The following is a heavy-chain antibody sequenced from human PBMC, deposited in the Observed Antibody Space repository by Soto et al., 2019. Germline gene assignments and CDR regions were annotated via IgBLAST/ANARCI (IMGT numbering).Heavy chain of an antibody. J-gene: IGHJ5*02. D-gene: IGHD3-22*01. Sequence: ASVKVSCKASGYTFTSYGISWVRQAPGQGLEWMGWMNPNSGNTGYAQKFQGRVTMTRNTSISTAYMELSSLRSEDTAVYYCARPYYYDSSGRLSYSFDPWGQGTLVTVSS. CDR2: MNPNSGNT. CDR3: ARPYYYDSSGRLSYSFDP. V-gene: IGHV1-8*02. CDR1: GYTFTSYG.